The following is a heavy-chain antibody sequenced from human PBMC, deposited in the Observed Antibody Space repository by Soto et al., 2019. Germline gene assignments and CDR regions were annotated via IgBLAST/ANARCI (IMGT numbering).Heavy chain of an antibody. CDR2: IKEDGSEE. D-gene: IGHD2-2*01. Sequence: EVQLVQSGGDLVQPGGSLRRSCVASGFTFSTYWMTWVRQAPGTGLEWVAGIKEDGSEEVYVDSVKGRFSISRDNAKTSLYLQLNSLRAEDTAVYYCATAISSPFSTFDYWGQGYLVTVSS. CDR1: GFTFSTYW. J-gene: IGHJ4*02. V-gene: IGHV3-7*01. CDR3: ATAISSPFSTFDY.